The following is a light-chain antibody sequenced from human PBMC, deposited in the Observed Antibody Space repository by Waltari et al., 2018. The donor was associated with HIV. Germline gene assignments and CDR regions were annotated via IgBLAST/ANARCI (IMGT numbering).Light chain of an antibody. J-gene: IGLJ3*02. Sequence: SSELTQTPALSVSPGQTARITCSGDYLSKKQAFWYHQRPGQAPVLGIYKDSERPSGITERFSGSTSGTTVTLTISGVQAEDEADYHCQSADSSGAYWVFGGGTRLTVL. V-gene: IGLV3-25*03. CDR3: QSADSSGAYWV. CDR1: YLSKKQ. CDR2: KDS.